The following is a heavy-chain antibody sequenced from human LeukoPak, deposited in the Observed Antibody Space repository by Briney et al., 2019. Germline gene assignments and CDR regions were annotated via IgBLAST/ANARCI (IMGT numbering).Heavy chain of an antibody. J-gene: IGHJ6*02. CDR3: AKEGGFWSGYSLSPGMDV. V-gene: IGHV3-74*01. D-gene: IGHD3-3*01. Sequence: PGGSLRLSCAAYGFTLSSYWMQWVRQAPGRGLVWVSRINSDGSGATYADSVKGRFTTSRDNAKNTLYLQMNSLRAEDTALYYCAKEGGFWSGYSLSPGMDVWGQGTTVTVSS. CDR2: INSDGSGA. CDR1: GFTLSSYW.